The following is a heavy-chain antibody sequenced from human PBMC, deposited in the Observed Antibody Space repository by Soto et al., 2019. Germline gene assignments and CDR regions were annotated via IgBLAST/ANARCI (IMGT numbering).Heavy chain of an antibody. J-gene: IGHJ4*02. CDR3: AARHCSGGSCYHFYFEY. CDR2: TYPGDSDI. Sequence: PGESLKISCKGSGYSFTNYWIGWVCQMPGRGLEWMGITYPGDSDIRYSPSFQGQVTISADKSISTAYLQWSSLKASDTAMYYCAARHCSGGSCYHFYFEYWGQGTLVTVSS. CDR1: GYSFTNYW. D-gene: IGHD2-15*01. V-gene: IGHV5-51*01.